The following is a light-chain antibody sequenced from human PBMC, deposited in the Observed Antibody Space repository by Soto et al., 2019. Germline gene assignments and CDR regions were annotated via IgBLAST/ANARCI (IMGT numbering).Light chain of an antibody. V-gene: IGLV2-23*02. CDR3: SSYVGRVSVV. CDR1: NTDIGSYNL. Sequence: QSALTQPASVSGSPGQSITISCTGSNTDIGSYNLVSWYQQHPGKAPKLMIYDVNERPSGVSDRFSGSKSGNTASLTISGLQAEDEAVYYCSSYVGRVSVVFGGGTKLTVL. CDR2: DVN. J-gene: IGLJ2*01.